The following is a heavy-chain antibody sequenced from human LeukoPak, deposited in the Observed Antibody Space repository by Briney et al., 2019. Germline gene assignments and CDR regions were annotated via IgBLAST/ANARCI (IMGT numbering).Heavy chain of an antibody. Sequence: SVKVSCKASGGTFSSYAISWVRQAPGQGLEWMGGIIPIFGTANYAQKLQGRVTMTTDTSTSTAYMELRSLRSDDTAVYYCARDPELLWFGELSTWGNAFDIWGQGTMVTVSS. V-gene: IGHV1-69*05. D-gene: IGHD3-10*01. CDR2: IIPIFGTA. J-gene: IGHJ3*02. CDR3: ARDPELLWFGELSTWGNAFDI. CDR1: GGTFSSYA.